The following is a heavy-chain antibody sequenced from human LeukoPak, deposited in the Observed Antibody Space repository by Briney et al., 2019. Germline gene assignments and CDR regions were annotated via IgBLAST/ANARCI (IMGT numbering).Heavy chain of an antibody. CDR2: IYYSGST. CDR3: ARLRVFDPTSIVVVPTSYFDY. J-gene: IGHJ4*02. V-gene: IGHV4-39*01. CDR1: GGSISSSSYY. D-gene: IGHD3-22*01. Sequence: SETLSLTCTVSGGSISSSSYYWGWIRQPPGKGLEWIGSIYYSGSTYYNPSLKSRVTISVDTSKNQFSLKLSSVTAADTAVYYCARLRVFDPTSIVVVPTSYFDYWGQGTLVTVSS.